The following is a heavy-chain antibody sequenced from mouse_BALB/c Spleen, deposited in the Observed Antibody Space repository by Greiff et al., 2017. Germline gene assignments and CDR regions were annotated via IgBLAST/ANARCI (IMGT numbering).Heavy chain of an antibody. V-gene: IGHV14-1*02. CDR1: GFNIKDYY. D-gene: IGHD1-1*01. J-gene: IGHJ2*01. CDR3: ARSRGSSYFDY. CDR2: IDPENGNT. Sequence: EVQLQQSGAELVRPGALVKLSCKASGFNIKDYYMHWVKQRPEQGLEWIGWIDPENGNTIYDPKFQGKASITADTSSNTAYLQLSSLTSEDTAVYYCARSRGSSYFDYWGQGTTLTVSS.